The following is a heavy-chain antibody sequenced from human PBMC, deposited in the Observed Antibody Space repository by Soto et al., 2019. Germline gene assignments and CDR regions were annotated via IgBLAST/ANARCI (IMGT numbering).Heavy chain of an antibody. D-gene: IGHD3-22*01. CDR1: SLSVTSGGFS. Sequence: QLQLRESGSGLLKPSQTLSLTCAVSSLSVTSGGFSWSWIRQPPGKGLEWIGFIYHGGSTHYNPALRGRVTMSVDRSKNQFSLKLNSVTAADTAVYYCARAVRRSIYETSGYANYFDYWGQGAPVTVSS. J-gene: IGHJ4*02. V-gene: IGHV4-30-2*01. CDR2: IYHGGST. CDR3: ARAVRRSIYETSGYANYFDY.